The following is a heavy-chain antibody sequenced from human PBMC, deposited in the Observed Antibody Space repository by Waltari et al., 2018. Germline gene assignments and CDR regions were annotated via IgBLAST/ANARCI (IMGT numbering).Heavy chain of an antibody. CDR3: ARQRYYYDESGYYHHFDH. CDR1: GGSIRNSS. CDR2: IYYSGST. Sequence: QVQLQESGPGLVKPAETLSLTCTAPGGSIRNSSWSWTRRPPGKGLEWIGYIYYSGSTSYTPSLKSRVTISVDTSKNQVSLNLSSVTAADTAVYYCARQRYYYDESGYYHHFDHWGPGSLVTVSS. J-gene: IGHJ4*02. V-gene: IGHV4-59*08. D-gene: IGHD3-22*01.